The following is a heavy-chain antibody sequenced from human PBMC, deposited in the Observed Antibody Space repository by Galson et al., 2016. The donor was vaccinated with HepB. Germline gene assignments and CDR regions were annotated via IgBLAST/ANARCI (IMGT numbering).Heavy chain of an antibody. Sequence: SLRLSCAASRFTFSDYYMNWIRQAPGKGLEWVSVIYSGGSTHYTDSVKGRFTISRDNPKNTLYLQMNSLRAEDTAVYYCARNPPAVALGTWGWGQGTLVTVSS. CDR2: IYSGGST. D-gene: IGHD3-16*01. J-gene: IGHJ4*02. V-gene: IGHV3-53*01. CDR1: RFTFSDYY. CDR3: ARNPPAVALGTWG.